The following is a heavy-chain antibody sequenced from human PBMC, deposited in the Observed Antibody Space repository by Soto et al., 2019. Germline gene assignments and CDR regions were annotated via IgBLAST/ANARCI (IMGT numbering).Heavy chain of an antibody. CDR3: ARDRDKILTGYHDY. CDR2: TSSDGSEK. CDR1: GFTFSNYA. Sequence: QVQLVESGGGVVQPGRSLRVSCAASGFTFSNYAMHWVRRAPGKGLEWVAITSSDGSEKDYADSVKGRFPISRDNSKTTLYLQMNSLRAEDTAVYYCARDRDKILTGYHDYWGQGTLVTVSS. D-gene: IGHD3-9*01. V-gene: IGHV3-30-3*01. J-gene: IGHJ4*02.